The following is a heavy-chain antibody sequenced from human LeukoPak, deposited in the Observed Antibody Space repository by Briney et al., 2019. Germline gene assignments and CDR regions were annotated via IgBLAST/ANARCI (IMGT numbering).Heavy chain of an antibody. D-gene: IGHD3-22*01. J-gene: IGHJ4*02. CDR3: ARMSSSGYYHFDY. Sequence: GGSLRLSCAASGYTVSSNYMSWVRQAPGKELEWVSVIYSAGSTYYADSVKGRFTISRDNAKNSLYLQMNGLRAEDTAVYYCARMSSSGYYHFDYWGQGTLVTVSS. CDR1: GYTVSSNY. V-gene: IGHV3-66*01. CDR2: IYSAGST.